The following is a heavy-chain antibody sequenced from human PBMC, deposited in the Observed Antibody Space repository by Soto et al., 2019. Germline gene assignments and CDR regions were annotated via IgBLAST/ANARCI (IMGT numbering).Heavy chain of an antibody. V-gene: IGHV4-30-2*01. CDR2: IYHSGST. J-gene: IGHJ3*02. D-gene: IGHD3-22*01. Sequence: QLQLQESGSGLVKPSQTLSLTCAVSGGSISSGGYSWSWIRQPPGKGLEWIGYIYHSGSTYYNPSLKSRVNISVDRSKNQFSLKLSSVTAADTAVYYCASAYEMADAFDIWGQGTMVTVSS. CDR1: GGSISSGGYS. CDR3: ASAYEMADAFDI.